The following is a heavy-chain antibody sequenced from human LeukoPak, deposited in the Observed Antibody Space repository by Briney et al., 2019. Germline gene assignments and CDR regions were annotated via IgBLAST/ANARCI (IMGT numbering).Heavy chain of an antibody. D-gene: IGHD4-17*01. J-gene: IGHJ4*02. V-gene: IGHV3-7*03. CDR2: IKQDGSEK. CDR1: RFTFSNYW. CDR3: AGGSGYGDPYPNDY. Sequence: GGCLRLSCAASRFTFSNYWMSWVRQAPGKGLEWVANIKQDGSEKYYVDSVKGRFTISRDNAKNSLYLQMNSLRAEDTAVYYCAGGSGYGDPYPNDYWGQGTLVTVSS.